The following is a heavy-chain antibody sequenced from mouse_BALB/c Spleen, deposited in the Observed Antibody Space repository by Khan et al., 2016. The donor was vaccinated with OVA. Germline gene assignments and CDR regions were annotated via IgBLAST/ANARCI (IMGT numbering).Heavy chain of an antibody. CDR2: IRSGGST. CDR1: GFSLTTYG. CDR3: ARNSYMYDFTY. Sequence: QVQLKQSGPGLVQPSQSLSITCTVSGFSLTTYGIHWISQSPGKGLEWLGVIRSGGSTDYNAAFIYRLNITKANSKSKVFFQMISLQTDDAAIYYCARNSYMYDFTYWGQGTLVTVSA. D-gene: IGHD2-14*01. V-gene: IGHV2-2*01. J-gene: IGHJ3*01.